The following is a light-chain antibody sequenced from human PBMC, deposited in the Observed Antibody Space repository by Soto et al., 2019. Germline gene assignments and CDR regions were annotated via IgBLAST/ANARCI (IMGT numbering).Light chain of an antibody. CDR1: SSDVGGYNY. CDR3: SSYAGSNSV. Sequence: QSVLTQPPSASGSPGQSVTISCTGTSSDVGGYNYVSWYQQHPGKAPKLMIYEVNKRPSGVPDRFSGSKSGNTASLTVSGLQAEDEADYYCSSYAGSNSVFGGGTKVTVL. J-gene: IGLJ2*01. CDR2: EVN. V-gene: IGLV2-8*01.